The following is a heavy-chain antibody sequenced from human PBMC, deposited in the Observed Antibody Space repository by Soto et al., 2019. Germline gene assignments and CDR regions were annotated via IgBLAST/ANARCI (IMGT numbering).Heavy chain of an antibody. Sequence: QVQLVQSGAEVKKPGSSVKVSCKTSGVSFNNNGIGWVRQAPGHGLEWMGGVSPPFRTSNYARKFQGRISITADASTGTVNMEVSSLTSEDTAQSYCARVLYYGSGSYSPYGMDVWGQGTTVTVSS. CDR3: ARVLYYGSGSYSPYGMDV. CDR1: GVSFNNNG. D-gene: IGHD3-10*01. J-gene: IGHJ6*02. V-gene: IGHV1-69*01. CDR2: VSPPFRTS.